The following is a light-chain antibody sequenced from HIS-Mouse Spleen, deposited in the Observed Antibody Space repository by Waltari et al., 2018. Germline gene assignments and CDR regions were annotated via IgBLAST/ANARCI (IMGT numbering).Light chain of an antibody. CDR3: QSADSSGTYVV. Sequence: SYELTQPPSVSVSPGQTARITCSGDALPKPYAYWYQQKPGQAPVLVIYNDSERPSGIPERVAGSSSGTTVTVTISGVQAEDEADYYCQSADSSGTYVVFGGGTKLTVL. J-gene: IGLJ2*01. V-gene: IGLV3-25*03. CDR2: NDS. CDR1: ALPKPY.